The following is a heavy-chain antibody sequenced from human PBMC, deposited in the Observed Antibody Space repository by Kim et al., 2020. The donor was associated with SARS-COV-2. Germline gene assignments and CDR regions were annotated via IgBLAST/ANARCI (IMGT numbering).Heavy chain of an antibody. Sequence: GGSLRLSCAASGFTFSSYAMHWVRQAPGKGLEWVAVISYDGSNKYYADSVKGRFTISRDNSKNTLYLQMNSLRAEDTAVYYCARDHNPLWDPVATIGTRYCDYGMDVCGQGTPVTVSS. CDR3: ARDHNPLWDPVATIGTRYCDYGMDV. V-gene: IGHV3-30*04. J-gene: IGHJ6*02. D-gene: IGHD5-12*01. CDR2: ISYDGSNK. CDR1: GFTFSSYA.